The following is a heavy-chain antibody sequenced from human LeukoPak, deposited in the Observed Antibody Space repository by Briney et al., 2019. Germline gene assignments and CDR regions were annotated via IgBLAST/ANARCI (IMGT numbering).Heavy chain of an antibody. Sequence: GASVEVSCKASGGTFSSYAISWVRQAPGQGLERMGGIIPIFGTANYAQKFQGRVTITADESTSTAYMELSSLRSEDTAVYYCARDTAMDPFDYWGQGTLVTVSS. V-gene: IGHV1-69*13. CDR2: IIPIFGTA. J-gene: IGHJ4*02. CDR3: ARDTAMDPFDY. D-gene: IGHD5-18*01. CDR1: GGTFSSYA.